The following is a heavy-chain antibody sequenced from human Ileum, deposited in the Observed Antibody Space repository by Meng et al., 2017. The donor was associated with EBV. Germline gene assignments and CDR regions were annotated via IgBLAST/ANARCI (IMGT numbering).Heavy chain of an antibody. D-gene: IGHD1-7*01. V-gene: IGHV4-4*02. CDR1: GDSISSDIW. CDR2: VYHRGDT. CDR3: GRDQGRELINH. Sequence: QVQLQESGPGLVKPSGTLSLTCTVSGDSISSDIWWSWVRQPPGKGLEWIGEVYHRGDTNYNPSLKSRVDISVDKSKNQFYLSLFSGTAADTAVYYCGRDQGRELINHWGQGTLVTVSS. J-gene: IGHJ4*02.